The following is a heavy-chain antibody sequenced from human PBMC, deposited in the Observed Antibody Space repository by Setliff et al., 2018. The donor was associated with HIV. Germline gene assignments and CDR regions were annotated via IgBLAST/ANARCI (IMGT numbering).Heavy chain of an antibody. CDR3: AKNLYSSIWSPLDY. V-gene: IGHV3-30*02. J-gene: IGHJ4*02. D-gene: IGHD6-13*01. CDR1: GFTFSYYG. Sequence: GGSLRLSCAASGFTFSYYGVHWVRQAPGKGLDWVASILFDGTYKYYAASVKGRFTISRDNSKNTLFLQMDSLRTEDTAVYFCAKNLYSSIWSPLDYWGQGTLVTVSS. CDR2: ILFDGTYK.